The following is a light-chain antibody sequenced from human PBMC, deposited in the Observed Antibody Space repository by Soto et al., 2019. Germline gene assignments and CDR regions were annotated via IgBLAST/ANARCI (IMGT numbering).Light chain of an antibody. CDR1: QSVSTF. V-gene: IGKV3-11*01. Sequence: EIVLTQSPATLSLSPGERAILSCRASQSVSTFFSWYQQKPGQAPRLLIYDASDRATGIPARFSGSGSGTDFTLTINSLEPEDFAVYYCQHRFNWPLTFGGGTTVELK. CDR2: DAS. CDR3: QHRFNWPLT. J-gene: IGKJ4*01.